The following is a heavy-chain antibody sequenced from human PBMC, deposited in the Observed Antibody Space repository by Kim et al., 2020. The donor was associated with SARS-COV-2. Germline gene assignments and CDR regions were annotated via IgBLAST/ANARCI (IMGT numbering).Heavy chain of an antibody. CDR3: ARGLPPPPLRGRAAGTASFSDY. D-gene: IGHD6-13*01. V-gene: IGHV4-34*01. Sequence: SETLSLTCAVYGGSFSGYYWSWIRQPPGKGLEWIGEINHSGSTNYNPSLKSRVTISVDTSKNQFSLKLSSVTAADTAVYYCARGLPPPPLRGRAAGTASFSDYWGQGTLVTVSS. J-gene: IGHJ4*02. CDR2: INHSGST. CDR1: GGSFSGYY.